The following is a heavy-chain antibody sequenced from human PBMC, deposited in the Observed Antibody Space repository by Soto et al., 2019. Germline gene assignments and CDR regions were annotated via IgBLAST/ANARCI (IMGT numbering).Heavy chain of an antibody. Sequence: GSLRLSCAASGFTLSGYWMSWVRQAPGKGLEWVANINQDGSEKYYVDSVKGRFTISRDNAKNSLYLQMNSLRADDTAVYYCGRGGGPDYWGQGTLVTVSS. CDR2: INQDGSEK. CDR3: GRGGGPDY. V-gene: IGHV3-7*01. CDR1: GFTLSGYW. J-gene: IGHJ4*02. D-gene: IGHD2-15*01.